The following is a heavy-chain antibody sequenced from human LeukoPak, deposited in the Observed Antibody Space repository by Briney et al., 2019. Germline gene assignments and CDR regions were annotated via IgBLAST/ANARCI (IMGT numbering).Heavy chain of an antibody. CDR2: ISSSGSTI. D-gene: IGHD3-10*01. CDR1: GFTFSDYY. V-gene: IGHV3-11*01. Sequence: GGSLRLSCAASGFTFSDYYMSWIRQAPGKGLEWVSYISSSGSTIYYADSVKGRFTISRDNAKNSLYLQMNSLRAEDTAVYYCARSYYYGSGSYDYYYGMGVWGQGTTVTVSS. CDR3: ARSYYYGSGSYDYYYGMGV. J-gene: IGHJ6*02.